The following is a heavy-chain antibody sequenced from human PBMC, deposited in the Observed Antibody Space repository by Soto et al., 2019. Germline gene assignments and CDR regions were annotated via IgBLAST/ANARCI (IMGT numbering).Heavy chain of an antibody. CDR1: GFTFSSYS. V-gene: IGHV3-48*01. J-gene: IGHJ4*02. CDR2: ISSSSSTI. CDR3: ARDKSGYSGYDEFDY. D-gene: IGHD5-12*01. Sequence: EVQLVESGGGLVQPGGSLRLSCAASGFTFSSYSMNWVRQAPGKGLEWVSYISSSSSTIYYADSVKGRFTISRDNAKNSLYLQMNSLRAEDTAVYYCARDKSGYSGYDEFDYWGQGTLVTVSS.